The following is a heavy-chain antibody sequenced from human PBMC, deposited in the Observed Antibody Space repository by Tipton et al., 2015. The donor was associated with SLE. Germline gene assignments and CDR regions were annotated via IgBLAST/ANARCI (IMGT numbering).Heavy chain of an antibody. CDR2: INIDGSMT. J-gene: IGHJ4*02. D-gene: IGHD3-3*01. CDR1: GLTFRNYW. V-gene: IGHV3-74*03. CDR3: ANSRFVPEAY. Sequence: SLRLSCVVSGLTFRNYWMHWVRQAPGEGLAWVSRINIDGSMTTYADSVKGRFTISRDNAKNTVSLQMNSLRADDTAVYYCANSRFVPEAYWGQGTLVTVSS.